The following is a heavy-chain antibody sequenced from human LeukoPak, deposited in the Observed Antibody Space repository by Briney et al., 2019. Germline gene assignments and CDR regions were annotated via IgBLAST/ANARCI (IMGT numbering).Heavy chain of an antibody. CDR3: ARDSSHCSSTSCYLDY. J-gene: IGHJ4*02. V-gene: IGHV3-11*01. Sequence: GGSLRLSCTASGFTFRDYYMSWIRQAPGKGLEWVSYISSGGSTIYYADSVKGRFTISRDNAKNSLYLQMNSLRAGDTAVYYCARDSSHCSSTSCYLDYWGQGTLVTVSS. CDR1: GFTFRDYY. CDR2: ISSGGSTI. D-gene: IGHD2-2*01.